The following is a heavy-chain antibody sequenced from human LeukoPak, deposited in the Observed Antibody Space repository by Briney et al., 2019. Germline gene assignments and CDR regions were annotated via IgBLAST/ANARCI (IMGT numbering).Heavy chain of an antibody. V-gene: IGHV3-7*01. D-gene: IGHD6-13*01. CDR3: MTASRSSSWPPPT. CDR2: IKQDGSEK. J-gene: IGHJ5*02. Sequence: PGGSLRLSCTASGFTVSSNYMSWVRQAPGKGLEWVANIKQDGSEKKYVDSVKGRFTISRDNAKNSLYLQMNSLRAEDTAMYYCMTASRSSSWPPPTWGQGTLVTVSS. CDR1: GFTVSSNY.